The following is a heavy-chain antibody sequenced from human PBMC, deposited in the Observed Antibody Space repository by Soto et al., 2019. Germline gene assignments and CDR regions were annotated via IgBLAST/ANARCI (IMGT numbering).Heavy chain of an antibody. Sequence: SETLSLTCTVSGGSISSGDYYWSWIRQPPGKGLEWIGYIYYSGSTYYNPSLKSRVTISVDTSKNQFSLKLSSVTAADTAVYYCARYDSTYPPYGMDVWGQGTTVTVS. D-gene: IGHD3-3*01. CDR1: GGSISSGDYY. V-gene: IGHV4-30-4*01. CDR2: IYYSGST. J-gene: IGHJ6*02. CDR3: ARYDSTYPPYGMDV.